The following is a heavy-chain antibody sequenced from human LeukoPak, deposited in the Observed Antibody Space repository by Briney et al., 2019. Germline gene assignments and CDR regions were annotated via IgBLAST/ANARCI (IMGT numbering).Heavy chain of an antibody. Sequence: GGSLRLSCTGSGFTFSSYGMNWVRQAPGKGLEWVAAISLDGSNEYCADSVKGRFTISRDNSKNTLYLQMSSLRAEDTAVFYCARDQNFYFYYGMDVWGQGTTVTVSS. J-gene: IGHJ6*02. V-gene: IGHV3-30*03. CDR3: ARDQNFYFYYGMDV. CDR1: GFTFSSYG. CDR2: ISLDGSNE. D-gene: IGHD1-7*01.